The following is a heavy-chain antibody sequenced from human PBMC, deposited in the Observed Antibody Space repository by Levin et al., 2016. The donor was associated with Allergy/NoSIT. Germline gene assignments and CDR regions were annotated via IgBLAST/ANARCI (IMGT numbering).Heavy chain of an antibody. CDR1: GGSFTGYY. J-gene: IGHJ6*02. Sequence: SETLSLTCGVPGGSFTGYYWTWIRQPPGKGLEWIGEIYQSGSTDYNPSLKSRVTISVDTSKNQLSLQVTSVTAADTAVYYCSRRKAPRRGLRIYYGMDVWGQGTTVTVSS. V-gene: IGHV4-34*01. CDR2: IYQSGST. D-gene: IGHD6-6*01. CDR3: SRRKAPRRGLRIYYGMDV.